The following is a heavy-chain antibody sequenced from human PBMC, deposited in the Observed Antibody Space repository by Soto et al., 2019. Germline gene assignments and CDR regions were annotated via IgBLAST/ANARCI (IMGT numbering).Heavy chain of an antibody. CDR1: GFTFSSYA. D-gene: IGHD3-3*01. CDR2: ISGSGGST. J-gene: IGHJ5*02. Sequence: PGGSLRLSCAASGFTFSSYAMSWVRQAPGKGLEWVSAISGSGGSTYYADSVKGRFTISRDNSKNTLYLQMNSLRAEDTAVYYCAKDAITILGVGPNYNWFDPWGQGTLVTVS. V-gene: IGHV3-23*01. CDR3: AKDAITILGVGPNYNWFDP.